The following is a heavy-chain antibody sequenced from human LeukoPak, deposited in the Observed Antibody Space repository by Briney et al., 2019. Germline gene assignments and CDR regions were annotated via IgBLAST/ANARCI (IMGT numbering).Heavy chain of an antibody. CDR2: IYYSGST. CDR1: GGSISSYY. J-gene: IGHJ4*02. Sequence: SETLSLTCTVSGGSISSYYWNWIRQPPGKGLEWIGYIYYSGSTNYNPSLKSRVTISVDTSNNQFSLKLSSVTAADTAVYYCARGYYDVLTGHPKNFDYWGQGTLVTVSS. V-gene: IGHV4-59*08. CDR3: ARGYYDVLTGHPKNFDY. D-gene: IGHD3-9*01.